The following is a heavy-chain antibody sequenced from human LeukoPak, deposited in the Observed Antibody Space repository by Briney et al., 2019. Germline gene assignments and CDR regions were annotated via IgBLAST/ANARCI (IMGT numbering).Heavy chain of an antibody. D-gene: IGHD4-17*01. J-gene: IGHJ4*02. Sequence: GGSLRLSCAASGFSFSSYSMNWVRQAPGKGLEWVSYISSSSSSIYYADSVKGRFTISRDNAKNSLYLQMSSLRAEDTAVYYCARRGDYGDYWGQGTLVTVSS. CDR2: ISSSSSSI. CDR3: ARRGDYGDY. CDR1: GFSFSSYS. V-gene: IGHV3-48*04.